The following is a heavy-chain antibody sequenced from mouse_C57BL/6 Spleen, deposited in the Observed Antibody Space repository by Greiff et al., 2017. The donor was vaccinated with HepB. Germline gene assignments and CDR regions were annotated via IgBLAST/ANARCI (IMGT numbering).Heavy chain of an antibody. Sequence: EVQVVESGPGLVKPSQSLSLTCSVTGYSITSGYYWNWIRQFPGNKLEWMGYISYDGSNNYNPSLKNRISITRDTSKNQFFLKLNSVTTEDTATYYCARGHGSSYWFAYWGQGTLVTVSA. D-gene: IGHD1-1*01. CDR3: ARGHGSSYWFAY. J-gene: IGHJ3*01. CDR1: GYSITSGYY. CDR2: ISYDGSN. V-gene: IGHV3-6*01.